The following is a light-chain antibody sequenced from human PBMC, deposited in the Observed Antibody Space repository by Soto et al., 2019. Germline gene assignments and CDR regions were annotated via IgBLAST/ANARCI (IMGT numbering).Light chain of an antibody. Sequence: IVLTQSPATLSVSPGERATLSCSHSQSVSSNLAWYQHKPGQAPRLLIYDASTRATGIPARFSGSGSGTEFTLTISSLQSEDFTVYPCKQYHNWPITFGRGTRLEIK. CDR1: QSVSSN. J-gene: IGKJ5*01. CDR2: DAS. V-gene: IGKV3-15*01. CDR3: KQYHNWPIT.